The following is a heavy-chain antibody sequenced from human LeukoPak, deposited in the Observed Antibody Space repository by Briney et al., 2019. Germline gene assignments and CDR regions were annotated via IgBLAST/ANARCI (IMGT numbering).Heavy chain of an antibody. J-gene: IGHJ3*02. CDR3: ARVRQWLVRVNDAFDI. V-gene: IGHV1-46*01. D-gene: IGHD6-19*01. CDR2: INPSGGST. CDR1: GYTFTSYY. Sequence: LGASVKVPCKASGYTFTSYYMHWVRQAPGQGLEWMGIINPSGGSTSYAQKFQGRVTMTRDTSTSTVYMELSSLRSEDTAVYYCARVRQWLVRVNDAFDIWGQGTMVTVSS.